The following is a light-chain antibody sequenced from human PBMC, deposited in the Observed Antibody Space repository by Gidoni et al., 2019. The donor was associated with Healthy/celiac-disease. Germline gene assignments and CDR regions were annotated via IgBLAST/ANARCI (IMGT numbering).Light chain of an antibody. CDR2: AAS. J-gene: IGKJ3*01. CDR3: QQSYSTLFT. Sequence: QMTQSPSSLSASVGDRVTITCRASQSISSYLNWYQQKPGKAPKLLIYAASSLQSGVPSRFSGSGSGTDFTLTISSLQPEDFATYYCQQSYSTLFTFGPGTKVDIK. CDR1: QSISSY. V-gene: IGKV1-39*01.